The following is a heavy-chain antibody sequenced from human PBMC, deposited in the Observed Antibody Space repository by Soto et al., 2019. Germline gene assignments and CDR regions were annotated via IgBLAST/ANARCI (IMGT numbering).Heavy chain of an antibody. D-gene: IGHD3-22*01. Sequence: VGSLRLSCAASGFTFSDYYMSWIRQAPGKGLEWVSYISSSSSYTNYADSVKGRFTISRDNAKNSLYLQMNSLRAEDTAVYYCARVYYYDSSGYFFPPDYWGQGTLVTVSS. CDR1: GFTFSDYY. CDR2: ISSSSSYT. J-gene: IGHJ4*02. V-gene: IGHV3-11*06. CDR3: ARVYYYDSSGYFFPPDY.